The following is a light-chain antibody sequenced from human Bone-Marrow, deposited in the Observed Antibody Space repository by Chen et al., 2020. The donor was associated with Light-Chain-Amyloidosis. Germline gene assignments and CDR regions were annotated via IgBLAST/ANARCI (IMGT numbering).Light chain of an antibody. CDR1: NSDVGGYNY. CDR2: EVT. J-gene: IGLJ1*01. Sequence: QSALTQPPSASGSPGQSVTISCTGTNSDVGGYNYVSWYQQHPGKAPKLMIYEVTKRPSGVPDRCTGAKAGNTDCLTVSGLQAEDEADYYCSSDGGNYNGFGTGPKFTGL. V-gene: IGLV2-8*01. CDR3: SSDGGNYNG.